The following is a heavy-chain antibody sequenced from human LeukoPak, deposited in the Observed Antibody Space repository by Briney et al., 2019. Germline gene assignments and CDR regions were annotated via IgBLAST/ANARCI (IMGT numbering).Heavy chain of an antibody. CDR2: ISGSGGST. D-gene: IGHD5-24*01. J-gene: IGHJ4*02. V-gene: IGHV3-23*01. Sequence: GGSLRLSCAASRFTFSSYAMSWVRQAPGKGLEWVSAISGSGGSTYYADSVKGRFPISRDNSKNTLYLQMNSLRAEDTAVYYCAKVMAIVTGYFDYWGQGTLVTVSS. CDR1: RFTFSSYA. CDR3: AKVMAIVTGYFDY.